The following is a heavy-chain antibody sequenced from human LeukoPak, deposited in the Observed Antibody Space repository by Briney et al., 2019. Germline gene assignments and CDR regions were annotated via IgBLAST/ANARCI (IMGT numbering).Heavy chain of an antibody. CDR1: GGSISSGGYY. D-gene: IGHD2-2*01. CDR2: IYYSGST. J-gene: IGHJ4*02. V-gene: IGHV4-31*03. Sequence: SETLSLTCTVSGGSISSGGYYWSWIRQHPGKGLEWIGYIYYSGSTYYNPSLKSRVTISVDTSKNQFSLKLSSVTAADTAVYYRARSYCSSTSCYHQEDYWGQGTLVTVSS. CDR3: ARSYCSSTSCYHQEDY.